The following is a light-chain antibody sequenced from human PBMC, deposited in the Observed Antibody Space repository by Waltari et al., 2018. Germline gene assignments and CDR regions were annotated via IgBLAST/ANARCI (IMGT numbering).Light chain of an antibody. CDR1: QSFLYSSNNKNY. Sequence: DIVMTQSPDSLAVSLGERASINCKSSQSFLYSSNNKNYLAWYQHKPGQPPKLLIYWASSRESGVPDRFSGSGSGTDFTLTISSLQAEDVAIYYCQQYYSTPLTFGGGTKVEIK. CDR3: QQYYSTPLT. J-gene: IGKJ4*01. V-gene: IGKV4-1*01. CDR2: WAS.